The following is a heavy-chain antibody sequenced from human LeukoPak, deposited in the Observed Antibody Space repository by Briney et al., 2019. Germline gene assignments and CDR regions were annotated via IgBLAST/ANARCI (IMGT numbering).Heavy chain of an antibody. D-gene: IGHD3-10*01. V-gene: IGHV3-23*01. CDR2: ISGSGGST. CDR1: GFTFSSYA. CDR3: AKGAYYYGSGSYGLFDY. Sequence: GGSLRLSCAASGFTFSSYAMSWVRQAPGKGLEWVSAISGSGGSTYYADSVKGRFTISRDNSKNTLYLQMNSLRAEDTAVYYCAKGAYYYGSGSYGLFDYWGQGTLVTVSS. J-gene: IGHJ4*02.